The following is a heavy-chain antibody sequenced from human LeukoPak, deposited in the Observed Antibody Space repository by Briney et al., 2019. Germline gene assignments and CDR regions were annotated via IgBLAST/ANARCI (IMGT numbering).Heavy chain of an antibody. CDR3: AKDPQYYFDSTAYYSNQNYFDY. D-gene: IGHD3-22*01. CDR1: GFTFSSHA. CDR2: ISDSGGST. Sequence: GGSLRLSCAASGFTFSSHAMSWVRQAAGKGLEWVSGISDSGGSTYYADSVKGRFTISRENSKSTLYLQVNSLRAEDTAVYYCAKDPQYYFDSTAYYSNQNYFDYWGQGTLVTVSS. V-gene: IGHV3-23*01. J-gene: IGHJ4*02.